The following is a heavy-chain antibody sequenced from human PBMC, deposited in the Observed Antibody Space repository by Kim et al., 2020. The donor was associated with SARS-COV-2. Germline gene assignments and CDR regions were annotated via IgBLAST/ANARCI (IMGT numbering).Heavy chain of an antibody. CDR1: GFTFSSYG. CDR2: ISYDGSNK. V-gene: IGHV3-30*18. CDR3: AKGAAAQEIYYYYGMDV. Sequence: GGSLRLSCAASGFTFSSYGMHWVRQAPGKGLEWVAVISYDGSNKYYADSVKGRFTISRDNSKNTLYLQMNSLRAEDTAVYYCAKGAAAQEIYYYYGMDVWGQGTTVTVSS. J-gene: IGHJ6*02. D-gene: IGHD6-13*01.